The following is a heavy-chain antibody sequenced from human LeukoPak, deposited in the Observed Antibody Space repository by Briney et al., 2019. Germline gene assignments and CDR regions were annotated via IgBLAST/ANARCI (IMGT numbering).Heavy chain of an antibody. D-gene: IGHD3-22*01. CDR1: GFTFSDYY. Sequence: GGSLRLSYAASGFTFSDYYMSWIRQAPGKGLEWVANIKQDGSEKYYVDSVKGRFTISRDNAKNSLYLQMNSLRAEDTAVYYCASTRDRGGYYFDYWGQGTLVTVSS. V-gene: IGHV3-7*01. CDR2: IKQDGSEK. J-gene: IGHJ4*02. CDR3: ASTRDRGGYYFDY.